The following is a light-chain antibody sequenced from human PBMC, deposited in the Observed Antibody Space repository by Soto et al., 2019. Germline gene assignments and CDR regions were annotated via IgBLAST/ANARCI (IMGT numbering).Light chain of an antibody. CDR2: GAS. J-gene: IGKJ2*01. CDR3: EQYGSSSYT. V-gene: IGKV3-20*01. CDR1: QSVSSSY. Sequence: EIVLTQSPGTLSLSPGEGATLSCRASQSVSSSYLAWYQQKPGQAPRLLIYGASSRYTGIPDRFSGSGSGTDFTLTISSLEPEDFAVYYCEQYGSSSYTFGQGTKLESK.